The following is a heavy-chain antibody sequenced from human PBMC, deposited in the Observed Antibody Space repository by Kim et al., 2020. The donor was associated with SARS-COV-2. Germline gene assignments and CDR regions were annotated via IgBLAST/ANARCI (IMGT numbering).Heavy chain of an antibody. D-gene: IGHD3-22*01. J-gene: IGHJ6*02. CDR3: VREGDYDTSGQRFNFYGMDV. V-gene: IGHV1-18*01. CDR1: GYTFSSYG. CDR2: ISAYNGDT. Sequence: ASVKVSCKASGYTFSSYGISWVRQAPGQGLEWMGWISAYNGDTQYAQRLQDRVTMTTDTSTTTANMELRTLRSDDTAVYYCVREGDYDTSGQRFNFYGMDVWGQETTVTVPS.